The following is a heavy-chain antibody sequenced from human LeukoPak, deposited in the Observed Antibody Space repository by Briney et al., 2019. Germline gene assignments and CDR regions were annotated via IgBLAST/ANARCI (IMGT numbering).Heavy chain of an antibody. V-gene: IGHV3-23*01. Sequence: PGGSLRLSCAASRFIFGNYAMSWVRQAPGKGLEWVSAISGSGVITYYADSVKGRFTISRDNSKNMLYLQMNSLRAEDTAVYYCAKEGYGSTWNADFDYWGQGTLVIVSS. J-gene: IGHJ4*02. D-gene: IGHD6-13*01. CDR1: RFIFGNYA. CDR2: ISGSGVIT. CDR3: AKEGYGSTWNADFDY.